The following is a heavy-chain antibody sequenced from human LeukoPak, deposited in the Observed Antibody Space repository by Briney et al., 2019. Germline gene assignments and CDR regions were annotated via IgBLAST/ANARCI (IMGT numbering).Heavy chain of an antibody. Sequence: GGSLRLSCAASGFTFSSYWMSWVRQAPGEGLEWVANIKQDGSEKYYADSVKGRFTVSRDTSKNTLYMQMNSLRPEDTALYYCAKSKYQLLTPTALDYWGRGTLVTVSS. CDR3: AKSKYQLLTPTALDY. D-gene: IGHD2-2*01. J-gene: IGHJ4*02. V-gene: IGHV3-7*01. CDR2: IKQDGSEK. CDR1: GFTFSSYW.